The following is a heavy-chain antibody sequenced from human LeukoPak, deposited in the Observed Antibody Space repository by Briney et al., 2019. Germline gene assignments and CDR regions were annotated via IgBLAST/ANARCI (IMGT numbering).Heavy chain of an antibody. CDR1: GGSISSSSYY. V-gene: IGHV4-39*01. CDR3: ARHKSSGWVDY. Sequence: SETLSLTCTVSGGSISSSSYYWGWIRQPPGKGLEWIGSIYYSGSTYYNTSLKSRVTISVDTSKNQFSLKLSSVTAADTAVYYCARHKSSGWVDYWGQGTLVTVSS. CDR2: IYYSGST. J-gene: IGHJ4*02. D-gene: IGHD6-19*01.